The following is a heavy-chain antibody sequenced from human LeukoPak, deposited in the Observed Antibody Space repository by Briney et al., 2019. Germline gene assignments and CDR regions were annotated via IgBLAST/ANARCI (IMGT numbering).Heavy chain of an antibody. D-gene: IGHD2-2*01. J-gene: IGHJ5*02. Sequence: SGTLSLTCAVSGGSISSSNWWSWVRQPPGKGLEWIGEIYHSGSTNYSPSLKSRVTISVDKSKNQFSLKLSSVTAADTAVYYCARCGIVVVPAAPLTGFDPWGQGTLVTVSS. V-gene: IGHV4-4*02. CDR2: IYHSGST. CDR1: GGSISSSNW. CDR3: ARCGIVVVPAAPLTGFDP.